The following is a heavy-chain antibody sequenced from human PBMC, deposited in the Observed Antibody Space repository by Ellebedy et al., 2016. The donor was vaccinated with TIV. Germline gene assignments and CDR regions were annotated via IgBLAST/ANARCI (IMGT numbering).Heavy chain of an antibody. CDR1: GFTVSYTY. V-gene: IGHV3-53*01. J-gene: IGHJ5*02. CDR2: IHTGGDT. Sequence: GGSLRLSCAASGFTVSYTYMNWVRQAPGKGLEWVSVIHTGGDTYYADSVKGRFTISRDNPKNSLSLQMNSLRVEDTAVYYCARDARFIDQQHNWFDPWGQGTLVTVSS. CDR3: ARDARFIDQQHNWFDP. D-gene: IGHD2-2*01.